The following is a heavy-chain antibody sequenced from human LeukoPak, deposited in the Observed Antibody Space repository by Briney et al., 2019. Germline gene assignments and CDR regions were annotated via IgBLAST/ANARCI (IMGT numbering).Heavy chain of an antibody. V-gene: IGHV3-23*01. CDR3: AKGEDYGDYVWYFDY. D-gene: IGHD4-17*01. CDR1: GFTFSSYA. CDR2: ISCSGGST. J-gene: IGHJ4*02. Sequence: GGSLRLSCAASGFTFSSYAMSWVRQAPGKGLEWVSAISCSGGSTYYADSVKGRFTISRDNSKNTLYLQMNSLRAEDTAVYYCAKGEDYGDYVWYFDYWGQGTLVTVSS.